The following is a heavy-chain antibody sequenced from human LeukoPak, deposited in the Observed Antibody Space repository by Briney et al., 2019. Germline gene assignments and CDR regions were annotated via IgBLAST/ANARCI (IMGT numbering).Heavy chain of an antibody. V-gene: IGHV3-23*01. Sequence: GGSLRLSCAASGFTLNSYLMSWVRQAPGKGLEWVSAISDTGATTYDADSVKGRFTISRDNSRSTLYLQMNSLRAEDTALYYCAKDTSIGRYCTNGVCSPFDYWGQGTLVTVSS. CDR3: AKDTSIGRYCTNGVCSPFDY. J-gene: IGHJ4*02. CDR2: ISDTGATT. D-gene: IGHD2-8*01. CDR1: GFTLNSYL.